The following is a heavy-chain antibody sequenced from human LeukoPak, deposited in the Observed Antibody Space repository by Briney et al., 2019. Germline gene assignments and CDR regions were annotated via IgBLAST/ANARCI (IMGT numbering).Heavy chain of an antibody. CDR2: INPNSGGT. D-gene: IGHD2-2*01. Sequence: GASVKVSCKASGYTFTGYYMHWVRQAPGQGLEWMGWINPNSGGTNYAQKFQGRVTMTRDTSINTSYMDLSRLRSDDTAVYYCARANYCSSTSCFRDAFDIWGQGTMVTVSS. V-gene: IGHV1-2*02. CDR3: ARANYCSSTSCFRDAFDI. J-gene: IGHJ3*02. CDR1: GYTFTGYY.